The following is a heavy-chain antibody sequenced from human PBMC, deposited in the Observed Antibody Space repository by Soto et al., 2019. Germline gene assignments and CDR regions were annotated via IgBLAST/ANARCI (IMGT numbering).Heavy chain of an antibody. Sequence: QAQLVQSGAEVKKPGSSVKVSCKASGYTFSSYGITWVRQAPGQGIEWMAWISGYNGNTNYAQNLQGSVTMTTYTSTNTAYMELRSLRSDDTAVYYCARDDFVVRGVYYYYGMDVWGQGTTVTVSS. CDR2: ISGYNGNT. D-gene: IGHD3-10*01. CDR1: GYTFSSYG. CDR3: ARDDFVVRGVYYYYGMDV. V-gene: IGHV1-18*01. J-gene: IGHJ6*02.